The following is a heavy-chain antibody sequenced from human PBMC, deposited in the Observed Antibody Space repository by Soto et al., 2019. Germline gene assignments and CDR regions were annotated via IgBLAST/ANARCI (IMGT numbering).Heavy chain of an antibody. V-gene: IGHV3-23*01. D-gene: IGHD3-10*01. CDR2: IIGNGGTT. J-gene: IGHJ1*01. CDR3: AKGVIPFGEFSP. Sequence: HPGGSLRLSCAASGFTFSNYAMSWVRQAPGKGLEWVSAIIGNGGTTYYADSVKGRFTISRDNSKTTVYLQMNNLRVEDTAVYYCAKGVIPFGEFSPRGQGTVVTVSS. CDR1: GFTFSNYA.